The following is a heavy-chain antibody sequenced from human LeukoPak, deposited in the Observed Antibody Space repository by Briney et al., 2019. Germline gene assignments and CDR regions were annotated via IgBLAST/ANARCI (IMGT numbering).Heavy chain of an antibody. Sequence: ASVKVSCKASGYTFTSYGISWVRQAPGQGLEWMGWISTYKGNTNYAQNLQGRVTMTTDTSTSTAYMELRSLRSDDTAVYYCARDGSGVWFDYWGQGTLVTVSS. CDR2: ISTYKGNT. D-gene: IGHD3-10*01. J-gene: IGHJ5*01. CDR1: GYTFTSYG. CDR3: ARDGSGVWFDY. V-gene: IGHV1-18*01.